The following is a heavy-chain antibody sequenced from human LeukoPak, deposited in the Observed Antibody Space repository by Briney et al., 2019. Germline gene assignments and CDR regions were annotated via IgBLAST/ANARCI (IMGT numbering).Heavy chain of an antibody. CDR2: INPSGGST. CDR3: ARDPVVVVPAAMRPFDY. J-gene: IGHJ4*02. V-gene: IGHV1-46*01. CDR1: GYTFTSYY. Sequence: ASVKFSCKASGYTFTSYYMHWVRQAPGQGLEWMGIINPSGGSTSYAQKFQGRVTMTRDTSTSTVYMELSSLRSEDTAVYYCARDPVVVVPAAMRPFDYWGQGTLVTVSS. D-gene: IGHD2-2*01.